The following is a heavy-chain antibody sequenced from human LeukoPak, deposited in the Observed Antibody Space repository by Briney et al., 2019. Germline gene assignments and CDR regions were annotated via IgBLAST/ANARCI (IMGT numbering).Heavy chain of an antibody. CDR1: GFTFDDYA. CDR2: ISWNSGSI. CDR3: AEGSLDSYGLFDY. V-gene: IGHV3-9*01. Sequence: GRSLRLSCAASGFTFDDYAMHWVRQAPGKGLEWVSGISWNSGSIGYADSVKGRFTISRDNAKNSLYLQMNSLRAEDTALYYCAEGSLDSYGLFDYWGQGTLVTVSS. J-gene: IGHJ4*02. D-gene: IGHD5-18*01.